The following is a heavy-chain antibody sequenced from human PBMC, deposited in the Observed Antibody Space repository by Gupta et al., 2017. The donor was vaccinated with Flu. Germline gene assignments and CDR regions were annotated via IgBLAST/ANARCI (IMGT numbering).Heavy chain of an antibody. D-gene: IGHD3-9*01. V-gene: IGHV3-7*01. J-gene: IGHJ6*02. CDR3: ARDYDILTGYYTYYYGMDV. CDR2: IKQDGSEK. Sequence: EVQLVESGGGLVQPGGSLSLSCAASGFTFSSYWMSWVRKAPGKGLEWVANIKQDGSEKYYVDSVKGRFTISRDNAKNSLYLQMNSLRAEDTAVYYCARDYDILTGYYTYYYGMDVWGQGTTVTVSS. CDR1: GFTFSSYW.